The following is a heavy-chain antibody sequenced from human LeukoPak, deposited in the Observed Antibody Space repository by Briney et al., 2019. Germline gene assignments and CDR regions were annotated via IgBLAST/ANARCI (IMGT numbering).Heavy chain of an antibody. CDR3: ARETGDCSGGSCYTFDY. CDR2: INSDGSST. J-gene: IGHJ4*02. D-gene: IGHD2-15*01. CDR1: GFTFSSYW. Sequence: PGGSLRLSCAASGFTFSSYWMHWVRQAPGKGLVWVSRINSDGSSTSYADSVKGRFTISRDNPKNTLYLQMNSLRAEDTAVYYCARETGDCSGGSCYTFDYWGQGTLVTVSS. V-gene: IGHV3-74*01.